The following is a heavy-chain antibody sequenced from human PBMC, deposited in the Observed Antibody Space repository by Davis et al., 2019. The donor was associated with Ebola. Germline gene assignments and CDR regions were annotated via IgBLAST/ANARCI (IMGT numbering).Heavy chain of an antibody. CDR3: AREPIFGSGWYPHYYGMDV. V-gene: IGHV4-59*01. CDR1: GFTFSDYY. Sequence: GSLRLSCAASGFTFSDYYWSWIRQPPGKGLEWIGYIYYSGSTNYNPSLKSRVTISVDTSKNQFSLKLSSVTAADTAVYYCAREPIFGSGWYPHYYGMDVWGQGTTVTVSS. CDR2: IYYSGST. J-gene: IGHJ6*02. D-gene: IGHD6-19*01.